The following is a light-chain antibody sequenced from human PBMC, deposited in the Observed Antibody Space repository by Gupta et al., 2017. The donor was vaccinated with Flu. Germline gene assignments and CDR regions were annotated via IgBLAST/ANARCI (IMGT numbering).Light chain of an antibody. Sequence: EIVMTQSPATLSVSPGERATLSCRASQSVSTNLGWYQQKPGQAPRLLIYGASTRATGIPARFSGSGSGKEFTLTVSSRQSEDFAVYYCHQYNNWPPDTFGQGTKLEIK. V-gene: IGKV3-15*01. CDR2: GAS. J-gene: IGKJ2*01. CDR1: QSVSTN. CDR3: HQYNNWPPDT.